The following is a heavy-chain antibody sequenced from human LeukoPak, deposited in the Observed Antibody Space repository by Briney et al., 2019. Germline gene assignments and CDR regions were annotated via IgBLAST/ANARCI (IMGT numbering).Heavy chain of an antibody. CDR3: ARDPNGDYIGAFDM. Sequence: GGSLRLSCTASGFTFSAYAMMWVRQAPGKGPEWVSAIRGGGGSAFYADSVKGRFTITRDNSKYTLFLQMNSLRAEDTAVYYCARDPNGDYIGAFDMWGPGTMVTVSS. V-gene: IGHV3-23*01. CDR1: GFTFSAYA. CDR2: IRGGGGSA. D-gene: IGHD4-17*01. J-gene: IGHJ3*02.